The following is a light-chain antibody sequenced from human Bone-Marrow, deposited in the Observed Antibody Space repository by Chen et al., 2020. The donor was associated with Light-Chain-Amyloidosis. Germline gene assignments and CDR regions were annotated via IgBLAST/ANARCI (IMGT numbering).Light chain of an antibody. CDR3: QQYGVSPFS. J-gene: IGKJ3*01. CDR2: DTS. CDR1: QSVSSRY. V-gene: IGKV3-20*01. Sequence: EIVLTQSPGTLSLSPGERATLSCRASQSVSSRYFAWYQQKPGQAPRLLISDTSNRATGIPHRFSGSGSGTDFTLTISRLEPEDFAVYYCQQYGVSPFSFGPGTKVDI.